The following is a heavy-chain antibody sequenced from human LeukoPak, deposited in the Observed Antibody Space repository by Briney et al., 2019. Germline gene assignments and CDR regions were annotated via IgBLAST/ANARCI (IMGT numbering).Heavy chain of an antibody. D-gene: IGHD4-17*01. CDR2: INPNSGGT. J-gene: IGHJ4*02. CDR1: GYTFTGYY. V-gene: IGHV1-2*02. Sequence: ASVKVSCKASGYTFTGYYMHWVRQAPGQGLEWMGWINPNSGGTNYAQKFQDRVTMTRDTSISTAYMELSRLRSDDTAMYYCARSPLYGDYDYRGQGTLVTVSS. CDR3: ARSPLYGDYDY.